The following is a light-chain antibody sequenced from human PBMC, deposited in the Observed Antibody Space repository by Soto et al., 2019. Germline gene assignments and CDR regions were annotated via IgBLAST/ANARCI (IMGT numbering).Light chain of an antibody. Sequence: MVFTQSPVPLPLTTGARATLSCRSSQSITNTYLAWYKQKPGQAPRLLSYGACSRATGIPDRFSGSGSGTDFALTISRLEPEDFAVYECQQYGRSPRPFGQGTEV. CDR2: GAC. CDR3: QQYGRSPRP. J-gene: IGKJ1*01. CDR1: QSITNTY. V-gene: IGKV3-20*01.